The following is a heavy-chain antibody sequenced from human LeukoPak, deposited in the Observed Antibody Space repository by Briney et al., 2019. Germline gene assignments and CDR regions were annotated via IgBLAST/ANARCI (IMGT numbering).Heavy chain of an antibody. J-gene: IGHJ6*02. Sequence: GGSLRLSCVASGSTFSSYWMHWVRQDPRKGLVWVSRINGDGRNINYADSVRGRLTISRDNAKNTLYLQMNTLRVEDTAVYYCTRDLMDYDVSTGLHHYYMDVWGQGTTVTVSS. D-gene: IGHD3-9*01. V-gene: IGHV3-74*01. CDR2: INGDGRNI. CDR1: GSTFSSYW. CDR3: TRDLMDYDVSTGLHHYYMDV.